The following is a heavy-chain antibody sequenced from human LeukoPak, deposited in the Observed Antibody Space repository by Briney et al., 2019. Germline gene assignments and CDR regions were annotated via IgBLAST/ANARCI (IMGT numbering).Heavy chain of an antibody. CDR3: ARPNITSYYDSRGYDAFDV. V-gene: IGHV5-51*01. CDR1: GYRFNAYW. Sequence: PGEPLKISCKGSGYRFNAYWIAWVRQMPGKGLEWMGISYPDDSDTRYSPSFQGQVTISADKSVRTAYLQWSSLKASDTAMYYCARPNITSYYDSRGYDAFDVWGQGTMVTVSS. D-gene: IGHD3-22*01. CDR2: SYPDDSDT. J-gene: IGHJ3*01.